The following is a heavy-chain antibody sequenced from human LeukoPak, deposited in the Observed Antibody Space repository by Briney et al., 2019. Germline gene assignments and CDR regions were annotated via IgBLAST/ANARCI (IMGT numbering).Heavy chain of an antibody. J-gene: IGHJ3*01. CDR1: GYTFPHYY. CDR2: INLSGCST. Sequence: SVKVSCKTSGYTFPHYYIHWVRRPPGQGLEWIEKINLSGCSTSYQHKFQGRVRVTSDASTTTVYMELRTLRSEDTAIYYCARGYCSGSACSVLDAFDGWGQGTMVTVAS. CDR3: ARGYCSGSACSVLDAFDG. D-gene: IGHD2-15*01. V-gene: IGHV1-46*01.